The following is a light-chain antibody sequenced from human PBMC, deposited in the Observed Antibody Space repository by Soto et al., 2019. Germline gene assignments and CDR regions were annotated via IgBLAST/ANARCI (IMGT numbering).Light chain of an antibody. CDR2: DAS. CDR3: QQRSNWPQVT. V-gene: IGKV3-11*01. J-gene: IGKJ5*01. Sequence: EIVLTQAPATLSFSPVERATLSCRVSQSVSSYLAWYQQKPGQAPRLLIYDASNRATGIPARFSGSGSGTDFTLTISSLEPEDFAVYYCQQRSNWPQVTFGQGTRLEI. CDR1: QSVSSY.